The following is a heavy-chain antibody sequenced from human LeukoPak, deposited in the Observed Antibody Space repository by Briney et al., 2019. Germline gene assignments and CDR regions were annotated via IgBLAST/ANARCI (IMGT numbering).Heavy chain of an antibody. CDR3: ARGYNSALDY. D-gene: IGHD6-19*01. J-gene: IGHJ4*02. Sequence: GSLRLSCAASGFAFSSYWMAWVRQAPGEGLEWVANIDQDGSDKNYVDSVKGRFTISRDNARNSLCLQMNSLRVEDTAVYFCARGYNSALDYWGQGVLVTVSS. CDR1: GFAFSSYW. CDR2: IDQDGSDK. V-gene: IGHV3-7*04.